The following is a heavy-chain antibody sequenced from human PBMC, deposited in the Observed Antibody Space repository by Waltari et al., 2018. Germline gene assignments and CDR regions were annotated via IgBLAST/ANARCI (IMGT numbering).Heavy chain of an antibody. J-gene: IGHJ3*02. CDR2: IDYSGTT. D-gene: IGHD1-26*01. CDR3: ARPSVGATIRDAFDI. Sequence: QLQLQEPGPGLVKHSETLPLTCTVSRGSISSSSYYWGWIRQLPGKGRAGIGSIDYSGTTYTTPPHKGRVTITVDTSKNQFSLKLGSVTAADTAVYYCARPSVGATIRDAFDIWGQGTMVTVSS. V-gene: IGHV4-39*01. CDR1: RGSISSSSYY.